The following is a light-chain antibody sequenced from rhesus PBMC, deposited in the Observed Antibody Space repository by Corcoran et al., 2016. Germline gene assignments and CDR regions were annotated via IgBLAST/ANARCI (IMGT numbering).Light chain of an antibody. CDR2: AAS. V-gene: IGKV1-33*02. CDR1: QGISSW. Sequence: DIQMTQSPSSLSASVGDRVTITCQASQGISSWLAWYQQKPGKAPNLLIYAASSLQSGVPSRFCGSGAGTDFTLTISSLQPEDFATYYCQQHNSYPPTFGQGTKVEIK. CDR3: QQHNSYPPT. J-gene: IGKJ1*01.